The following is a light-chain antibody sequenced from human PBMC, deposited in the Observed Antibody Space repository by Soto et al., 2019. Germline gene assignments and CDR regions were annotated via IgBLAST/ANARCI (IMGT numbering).Light chain of an antibody. Sequence: QSVLTQPASVSGSPGQSITISCTGTTSDIGSYDFVSWYQQHPGKAPKLMIYEVANQPSGVSNRFSGSKSGSTASLTISGLQAEDEADYYCSSYTRDTALVFGPGTKVTVL. CDR3: SSYTRDTALV. V-gene: IGLV2-14*01. CDR1: TSDIGSYDF. J-gene: IGLJ1*01. CDR2: EVA.